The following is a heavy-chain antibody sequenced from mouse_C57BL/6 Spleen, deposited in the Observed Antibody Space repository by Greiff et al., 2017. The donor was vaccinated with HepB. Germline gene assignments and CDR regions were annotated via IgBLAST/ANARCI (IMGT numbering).Heavy chain of an antibody. V-gene: IGHV5-6*01. CDR3: ARHPLYDYDGVYAMDY. CDR2: ISSGGSYT. D-gene: IGHD2-4*01. CDR1: GFTFSSYG. Sequence: EVKLMESGGDLVKPGGSLKLSCAASGFTFSSYGMSWVRQTPDKRLEWVATISSGGSYTYYPDSVKGRFTISRDNAKNTLYLQMSSLKSEDTAMYYCARHPLYDYDGVYAMDYWGQGTSVTVSS. J-gene: IGHJ4*01.